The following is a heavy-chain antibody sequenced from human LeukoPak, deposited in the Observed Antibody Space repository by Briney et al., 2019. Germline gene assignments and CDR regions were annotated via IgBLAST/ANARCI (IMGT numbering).Heavy chain of an antibody. CDR2: IGGSGGST. CDR3: AKEAGQDYGALDAFDV. D-gene: IGHD4-17*01. CDR1: GFTFSSYG. J-gene: IGHJ3*01. Sequence: PGRSLRLSCAASGFTFSSYGMHWVRQAPGKGLEWVSSIGGSGGSTYYAESVKGRFTISRDNARNSLYLQMNSLRAEDTAVYYCAKEAGQDYGALDAFDVWGQGTMVTVSS. V-gene: IGHV3-21*01.